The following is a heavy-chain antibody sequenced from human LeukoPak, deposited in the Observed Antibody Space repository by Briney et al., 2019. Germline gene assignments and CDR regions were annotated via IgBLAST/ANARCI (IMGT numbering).Heavy chain of an antibody. Sequence: ASVKVSCKVSGYTLTELSMHWVRQAPGKGLEWMGGFDPEDGETIYAQKFQGRVTMTEDTSTDTAYMELSSLRSEDTAVYYRATDTRLLWFGDKNAFDIWGQGTMVTVPS. D-gene: IGHD3-10*01. CDR1: GYTLTELS. CDR2: FDPEDGET. CDR3: ATDTRLLWFGDKNAFDI. V-gene: IGHV1-24*01. J-gene: IGHJ3*02.